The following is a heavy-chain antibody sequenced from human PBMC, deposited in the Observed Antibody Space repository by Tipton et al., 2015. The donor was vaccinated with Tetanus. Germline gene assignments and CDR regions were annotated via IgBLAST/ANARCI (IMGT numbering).Heavy chain of an antibody. CDR1: GGSVRSGDYS. Sequence: GLVKPSETLSLTCTVSGGSVRSGDYSWNWIRQPPGKGLEWIGNIYQSGKIYYKASLRSRLTISIDKSKNQFSLTLTSVNAADTAVYYCARGTGDYWGQGVLVVVSA. V-gene: IGHV4-61*08. CDR2: IYQSGKI. D-gene: IGHD1-14*01. J-gene: IGHJ4*02. CDR3: ARGTGDY.